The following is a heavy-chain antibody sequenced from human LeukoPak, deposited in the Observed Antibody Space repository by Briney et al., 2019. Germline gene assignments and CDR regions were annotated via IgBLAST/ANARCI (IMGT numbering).Heavy chain of an antibody. V-gene: IGHV4-39*01. Sequence: SETLSLTCTVSGGSISNRNYYWGWIRQPPGKGLEWIGTVYYSGRTFYNPSLKSRVTISVDTSKNQFSLELSSVTAADTAVYYCARHTQRSSSASFDYWGQGTLVTVSS. CDR2: VYYSGRT. CDR1: GGSISNRNYY. D-gene: IGHD2-2*01. CDR3: ARHTQRSSSASFDY. J-gene: IGHJ4*02.